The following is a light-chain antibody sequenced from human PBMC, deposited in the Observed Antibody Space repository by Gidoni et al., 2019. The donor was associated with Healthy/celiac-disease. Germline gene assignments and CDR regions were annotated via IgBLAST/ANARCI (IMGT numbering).Light chain of an antibody. V-gene: IGKV3-15*01. Sequence: EMVMTQSPATLSVSPGERATLSCRASQSVSSNLAWYQQKPGQAPRLLIYGASTRATGIPARFRGSGSGTEFTLTISSLQSEDFAVYYCQQYNNWPLTFGGGTKVEIK. CDR2: GAS. CDR1: QSVSSN. J-gene: IGKJ4*01. CDR3: QQYNNWPLT.